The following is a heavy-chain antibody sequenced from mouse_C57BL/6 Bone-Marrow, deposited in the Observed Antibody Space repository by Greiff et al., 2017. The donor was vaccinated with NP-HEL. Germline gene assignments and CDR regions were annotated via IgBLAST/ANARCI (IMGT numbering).Heavy chain of an antibody. CDR3: AREGYIKDFDY. Sequence: QVQLQQPGAELVKPGASVKLSCKASGYTFTSYWMHWVKQRPGQGLEWIGMIHPNSGSTNYNEKFKSKATLTVDKSSSTAYMQLSSLTSEDSAVYYCAREGYIKDFDYWGQGTTLTVSS. CDR1: GYTFTSYW. V-gene: IGHV1-64*01. J-gene: IGHJ2*01. D-gene: IGHD1-2*01. CDR2: IHPNSGST.